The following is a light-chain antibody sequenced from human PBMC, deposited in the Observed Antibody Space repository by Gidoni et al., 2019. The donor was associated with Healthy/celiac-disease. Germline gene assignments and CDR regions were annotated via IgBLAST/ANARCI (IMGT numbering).Light chain of an antibody. CDR2: GNR. Sequence: QAVLTQQPSGTGAPGQGVPISCTGSSSSIGAGHVVSWYQQRPGPAPKLLTYGNRNRPSRVPDRFSCSKSGTSASLAITGLQAESEADYYCRSYVRSLSGSVFGGGTKLPVL. J-gene: IGLJ2*01. CDR1: SSSIGAGHV. CDR3: RSYVRSLSGSV. V-gene: IGLV1-40*01.